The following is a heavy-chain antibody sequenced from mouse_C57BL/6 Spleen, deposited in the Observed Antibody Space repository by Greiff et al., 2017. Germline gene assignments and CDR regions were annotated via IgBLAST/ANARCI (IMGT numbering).Heavy chain of an antibody. V-gene: IGHV5-9-1*02. CDR1: GFTFSSYA. CDR2: ISSGGDYI. J-gene: IGHJ3*01. CDR3: TRVDDYDGFAY. Sequence: EVMLVESGEGLVKPGGSLKLSCAASGFTFSSYAMSWVRQTPEKRLEWVAYISSGGDYIYYADTVKGRFTIPRDNARNTLYLQMSSLKSEDTAMYYCTRVDDYDGFAYWGQGTLVTVSA. D-gene: IGHD2-4*01.